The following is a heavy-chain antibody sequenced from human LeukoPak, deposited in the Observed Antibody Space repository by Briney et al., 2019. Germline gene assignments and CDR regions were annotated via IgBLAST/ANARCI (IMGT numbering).Heavy chain of an antibody. Sequence: GGSLRLSCAASGFTFSSYAMHWVRQAPGKGLEWVAVISYDGSNKYYADSVKGRFTISRDNAKNSLYLQMNNLRAEDTAVYYCTRDHSSSSGLDFWGQGTLVTVSS. V-gene: IGHV3-30*04. CDR1: GFTFSSYA. CDR2: ISYDGSNK. J-gene: IGHJ4*02. CDR3: TRDHSSSSGLDF. D-gene: IGHD3-22*01.